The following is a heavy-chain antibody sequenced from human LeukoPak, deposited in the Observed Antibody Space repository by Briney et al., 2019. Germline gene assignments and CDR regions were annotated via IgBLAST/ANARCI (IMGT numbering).Heavy chain of an antibody. V-gene: IGHV4-34*01. Sequence: SETLSLTCAVYGGPFSGYRWSWIRQPPGKGLEWIGEIDHSGRTHYNPSLKSRVSITQDTPKNQFSLKLSSVTAADTAVYYCARGLVEINMMLVVLSAQFWFDSWGQGTLVTVSS. CDR2: IDHSGRT. J-gene: IGHJ5*01. CDR3: ARGLVEINMMLVVLSAQFWFDS. CDR1: GGPFSGYR. D-gene: IGHD3-22*01.